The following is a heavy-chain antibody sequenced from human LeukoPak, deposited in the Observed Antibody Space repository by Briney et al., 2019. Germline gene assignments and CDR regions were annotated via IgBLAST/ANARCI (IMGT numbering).Heavy chain of an antibody. J-gene: IGHJ4*02. D-gene: IGHD2-15*01. CDR3: AKNQRGIVVTGFDY. V-gene: IGHV3-23*01. CDR1: GFTFSNYA. CDR2: ISGSGDST. Sequence: GGSLRLSCAGSGFTFSNYAMSWVRQAPGKGLEWVSVISGSGDSTYYADSVKGRFTISRDKSNNTLYLQMKSLRAEDTAIYYCAKNQRGIVVTGFDYWGQGTLVTVSS.